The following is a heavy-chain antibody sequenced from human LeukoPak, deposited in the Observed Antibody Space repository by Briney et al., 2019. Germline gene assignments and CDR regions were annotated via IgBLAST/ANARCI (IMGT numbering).Heavy chain of an antibody. Sequence: PGGSLRLSCIASGFTFSRYALNWVRQAPGKGLEWVSSISGSGDTTYYADSVKGRFTISRDNSKNTLHLQMNSLRAEDTAVYYCAKEVVSDTPWFDYWGKGTLVTVSS. V-gene: IGHV3-23*01. CDR3: AKEVVSDTPWFDY. CDR2: ISGSGDTT. J-gene: IGHJ4*02. CDR1: GFTFSRYA. D-gene: IGHD5/OR15-5a*01.